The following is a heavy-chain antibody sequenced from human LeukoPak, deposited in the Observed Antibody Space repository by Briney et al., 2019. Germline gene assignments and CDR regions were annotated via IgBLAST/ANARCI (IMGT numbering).Heavy chain of an antibody. J-gene: IGHJ4*02. D-gene: IGHD3-9*01. CDR2: ISSSSSYI. V-gene: IGHV3-21*01. Sequence: GGSLRLSCAASGFTFSSYSMNWVRQAPGKGLEWVSSISSSSSYIYYADSVKGRFTISRDNAKNSLYLQMNSLRAEDTAVYYCARDRDPNPPYYDILTGYRGASFDYWGQGTLVTVPS. CDR1: GFTFSSYS. CDR3: ARDRDPNPPYYDILTGYRGASFDY.